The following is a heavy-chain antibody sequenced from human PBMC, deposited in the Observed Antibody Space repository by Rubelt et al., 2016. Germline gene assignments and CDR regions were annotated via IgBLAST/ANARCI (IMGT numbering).Heavy chain of an antibody. V-gene: IGHV1-3*01. D-gene: IGHD2-15*01. Sequence: QVQLVQSGAEVKKPGASVKVSCQASGYTFTSYAMHWVRQAPGQRLEWMGWINAGNGNTKYSQKFQGRVTISRDTSASTAYMELSSLRSEDTAVYYCARGYCSGGSCYYFDYWGQGTLVTVSS. J-gene: IGHJ4*02. CDR1: GYTFTSYA. CDR2: INAGNGNT. CDR3: ARGYCSGGSCYYFDY.